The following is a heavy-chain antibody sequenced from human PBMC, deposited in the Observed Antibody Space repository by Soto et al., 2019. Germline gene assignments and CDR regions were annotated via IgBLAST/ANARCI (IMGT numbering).Heavy chain of an antibody. V-gene: IGHV3-7*01. Sequence: GGSLRLGCAASGFTFSSYWMSWVHQAPGKGREWVANIKQDGSEKYYVDSVKGRFTISRDNAKNTLYLQMNSLRAEDTAVYYCARDPYCSVGSCYADYGGQGTLVTISS. CDR2: IKQDGSEK. CDR1: GFTFSSYW. J-gene: IGHJ4*02. CDR3: ARDPYCSVGSCYADY. D-gene: IGHD2-15*01.